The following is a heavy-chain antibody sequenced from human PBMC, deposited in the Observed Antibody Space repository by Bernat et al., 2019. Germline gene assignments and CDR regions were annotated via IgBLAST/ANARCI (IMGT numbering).Heavy chain of an antibody. CDR2: IYYSGST. CDR3: ASSSQSYCSGGSCSTGPLDY. Sequence: QVQLQESGPGLVKPSETLSLTCTVSGGSISSYYWSWIRQPPGEGLEWIGYIYYSGSTNYNPSLKSRVTISVDTSKNQFSLKLSSVTAADTAVYYCASSSQSYCSGGSCSTGPLDYWGQGTLVTVSS. CDR1: GGSISSYY. V-gene: IGHV4-59*01. D-gene: IGHD2-15*01. J-gene: IGHJ4*02.